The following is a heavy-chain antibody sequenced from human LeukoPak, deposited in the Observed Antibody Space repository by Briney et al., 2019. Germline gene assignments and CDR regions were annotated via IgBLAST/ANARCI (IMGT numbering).Heavy chain of an antibody. D-gene: IGHD5-18*01. J-gene: IGHJ4*01. CDR2: ISGSAGTT. V-gene: IGHV3-23*01. CDR3: ARESGHTYDYCDY. Sequence: PGGSLRLSCAASVFTFSNYAMIWVRQAPGKGLEWVSAISGSAGTTYYADSVKGRFTIYRVNSKNTLYLQMNSLRAEDTAVYYCARESGHTYDYCDYWGHGTLVTVSS. CDR1: VFTFSNYA.